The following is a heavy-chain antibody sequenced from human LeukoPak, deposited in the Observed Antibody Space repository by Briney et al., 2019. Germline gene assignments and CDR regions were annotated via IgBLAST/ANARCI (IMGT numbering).Heavy chain of an antibody. CDR1: GGSVSSYY. Sequence: PSETLSLTCTVSGGSVSSYYWNWMRQSPGKGLEWIGYVYYSGSTNYNPALKSRVTISLDTSENQFSLKLSSVTAADTAVYYCAREANSPTARYWYFDLWGRGTQVTVSS. J-gene: IGHJ2*01. D-gene: IGHD2-21*01. V-gene: IGHV4-59*02. CDR3: AREANSPTARYWYFDL. CDR2: VYYSGST.